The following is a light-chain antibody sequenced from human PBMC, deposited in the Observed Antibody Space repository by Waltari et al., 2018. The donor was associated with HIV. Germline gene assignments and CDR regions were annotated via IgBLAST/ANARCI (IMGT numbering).Light chain of an antibody. CDR2: YKSDSDK. CDR1: SGFNVGPYR. J-gene: IGLJ3*02. CDR3: MIWHSSAWV. V-gene: IGLV5-45*01. Sequence: QAVLTQPASLSASPGASASLTCTLCSGFNVGPYRIYWYQQKPGSPPQYLLRYKSDSDKQPGPGVPSRFSGSKDASANAGILLISGLQSEDEADYYCMIWHSSAWVFGGGTKLTVL.